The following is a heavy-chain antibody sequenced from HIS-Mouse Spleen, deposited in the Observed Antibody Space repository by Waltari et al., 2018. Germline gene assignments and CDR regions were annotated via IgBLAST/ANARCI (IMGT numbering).Heavy chain of an antibody. CDR1: GYTFTSYD. CDR3: ARGHDYSNYFDY. CDR2: MKPNSGNT. D-gene: IGHD4-4*01. Sequence: QVQLVQSGAEVKKPGAAVKVSCKASGYTFTSYDINWVRQATGQGLEWMGWMKPNSGNTGYAQKFQGRVTMTRNTSRSTAYMELSSLRSEDTAVYYCARGHDYSNYFDYWGQGTLVTVSS. V-gene: IGHV1-8*01. J-gene: IGHJ4*02.